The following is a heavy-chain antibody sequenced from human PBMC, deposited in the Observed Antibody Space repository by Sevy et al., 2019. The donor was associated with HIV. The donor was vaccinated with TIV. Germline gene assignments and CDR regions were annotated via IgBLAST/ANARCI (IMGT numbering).Heavy chain of an antibody. V-gene: IGHV1-2*02. Sequence: ASVKVSCKASGYTFTGYYMHWVRQAPGQGLEWMGWINPNSGGTNYAQKFQGRVTMTRDTSTSTAYMELSRLRSDDTAVYYCARDLLVGATPFYYFDYWGQGTLVTVSS. CDR3: ARDLLVGATPFYYFDY. CDR2: INPNSGGT. J-gene: IGHJ4*02. CDR1: GYTFTGYY. D-gene: IGHD1-26*01.